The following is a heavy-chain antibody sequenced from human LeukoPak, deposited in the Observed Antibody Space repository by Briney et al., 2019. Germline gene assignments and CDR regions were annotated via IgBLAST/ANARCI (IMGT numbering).Heavy chain of an antibody. CDR2: FVAEDGET. Sequence: GGSVKVSCKVSGYTLTELSMHWVRQAPGKGLEWMGGFVAEDGETIYAQKFQGRVTMTEDTSTDTAYMELSSLRSEDTAVYYCARDFGSYSGSYSNAFGIWAQGTMVTVSS. CDR1: GYTLTELS. D-gene: IGHD1-26*01. J-gene: IGHJ3*02. CDR3: ARDFGSYSGSYSNAFGI. V-gene: IGHV1-24*01.